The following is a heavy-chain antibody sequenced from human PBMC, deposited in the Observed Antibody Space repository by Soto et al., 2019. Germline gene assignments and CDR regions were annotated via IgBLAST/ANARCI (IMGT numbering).Heavy chain of an antibody. Sequence: EMQLLESGGGLVQPGGSLRLSCAASGFTFNNYAMGWVRQAPGKGLEWVSAITGSGSDTYYVDSVKGRFTISRDNSKNTLFLQMNSLRAEDTAIYYCAKLGSSAWSPHYYFDYWGQGTLVTVSS. D-gene: IGHD3-10*01. V-gene: IGHV3-23*01. J-gene: IGHJ4*02. CDR2: ITGSGSDT. CDR3: AKLGSSAWSPHYYFDY. CDR1: GFTFNNYA.